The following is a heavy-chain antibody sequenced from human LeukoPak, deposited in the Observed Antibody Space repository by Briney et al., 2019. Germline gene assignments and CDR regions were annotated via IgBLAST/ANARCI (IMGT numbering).Heavy chain of an antibody. Sequence: ASVKVSCKAAGYTFRTYYMHWVRQAPGQGLEWMGVIDPSGGSTTYAQSFQGRVTMTWDTSATTGYMEVRSLRSDDTAMYYCARGYSYGSHFDYWGQGTLVTVSS. D-gene: IGHD5-18*01. V-gene: IGHV1-46*01. CDR1: GYTFRTYY. CDR3: ARGYSYGSHFDY. CDR2: IDPSGGST. J-gene: IGHJ4*02.